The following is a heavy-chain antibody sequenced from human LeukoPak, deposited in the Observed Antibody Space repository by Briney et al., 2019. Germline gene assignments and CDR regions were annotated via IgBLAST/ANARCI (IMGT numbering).Heavy chain of an antibody. CDR2: ISGDGGTI. CDR1: GFTLSTDA. D-gene: IGHD2-8*01. V-gene: IGHV3-23*01. J-gene: IGHJ4*02. CDR3: AKELYGNPSGY. Sequence: GSLRLSCLTSGFTLSTDAMSWVRQAPGKGLEWVSAISGDGGTISYAASVRGRFTISRDNAKNTLFLQMSSLRAGDTALYYCAKELYGNPSGYWGQGTRVTVSS.